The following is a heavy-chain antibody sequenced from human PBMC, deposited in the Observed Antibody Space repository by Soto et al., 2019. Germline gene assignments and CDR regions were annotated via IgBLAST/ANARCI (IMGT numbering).Heavy chain of an antibody. V-gene: IGHV1-18*04. Sequence: KVTYKDTGSTFSIFGISWKQQAPGQGLEWMGWISAYNGNTNYAQSLQGRVTMTTDTSTSTAYMELRSLRSDDTAVYYCARDRTLVRGFFIWLFDYRGEGTLVP. CDR2: ISAYNGNT. CDR3: ARDRTLVRGFFIWLFDY. D-gene: IGHD3-10*01. J-gene: IGHJ4*02. CDR1: GSTFSIFG.